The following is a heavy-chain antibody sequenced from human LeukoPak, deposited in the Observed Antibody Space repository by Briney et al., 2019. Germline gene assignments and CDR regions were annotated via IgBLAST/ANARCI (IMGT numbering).Heavy chain of an antibody. V-gene: IGHV3-30-3*01. CDR2: ISYDGSNK. Sequence: HTGGSLRLSCAASGFTFSSYAMHWVRQAPGKGLEWVAVISYDGSNKYYADSVKGRFTISRDNSKNTLYLQMNSLRAEDTAVYYCAKDSYSSSAVTFDYWGQGTLVTVSS. J-gene: IGHJ4*02. CDR1: GFTFSSYA. D-gene: IGHD6-6*01. CDR3: AKDSYSSSAVTFDY.